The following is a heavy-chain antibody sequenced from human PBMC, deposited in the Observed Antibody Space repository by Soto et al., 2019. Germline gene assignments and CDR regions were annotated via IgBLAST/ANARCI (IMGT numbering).Heavy chain of an antibody. J-gene: IGHJ4*02. CDR1: GGTFSSYA. V-gene: IGHV1-69*13. CDR2: IIPIFGTA. CDR3: ARSGKIVATIKADFDY. D-gene: IGHD5-12*01. Sequence: SVKVSCKASGGTFSSYAISWVRQAPGQGLEWMGGIIPIFGTANYAQKFQGRVTITADESTSTAYMELSSLRSEDTAVYYCARSGKIVATIKADFDYWGQGTLVTVSS.